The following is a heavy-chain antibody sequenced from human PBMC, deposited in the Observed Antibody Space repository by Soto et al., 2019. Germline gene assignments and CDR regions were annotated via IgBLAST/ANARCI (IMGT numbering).Heavy chain of an antibody. CDR3: GRHAPIVVVPAAIRCEYYYFYMDV. CDR1: GGSISSYY. D-gene: IGHD2-2*02. V-gene: IGHV4-59*08. J-gene: IGHJ6*03. CDR2: IYYSGST. Sequence: SETLSLTCTVSGGSISSYYWSWIRQPPGKGLEWIGYIYYSGSTNYNPSLKSRVTISVDTSKNQFSLKLSSVTAADTAVYYCGRHAPIVVVPAAIRCEYYYFYMDVWGKGTTVTVSS.